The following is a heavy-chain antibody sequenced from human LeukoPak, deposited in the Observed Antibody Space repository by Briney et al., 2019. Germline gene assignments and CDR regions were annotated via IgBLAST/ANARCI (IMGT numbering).Heavy chain of an antibody. D-gene: IGHD1-7*01. CDR2: IYYSGST. J-gene: IGHJ5*02. Sequence: SETLSLTCTVSGGSISSYYWSWIRQPPGKGLEWIGYIYYSGSTNYNPSLKSRVTISVDTSKNQFSLKLSSVTAADTAVYYCASLTQYNWNYGEFLRFDPWGQGTLVTVSS. CDR1: GGSISSYY. CDR3: ASLTQYNWNYGEFLRFDP. V-gene: IGHV4-59*01.